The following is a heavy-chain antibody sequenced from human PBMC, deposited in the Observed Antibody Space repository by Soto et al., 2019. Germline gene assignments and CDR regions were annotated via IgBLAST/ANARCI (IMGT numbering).Heavy chain of an antibody. CDR3: ARMYSGNYCGFDY. CDR2: IIPMFGTI. D-gene: IGHD1-26*01. Sequence: SVKLSSKASGGTFSSYAITWVRQAPGQGLDWIGGIIPMFGTINYAQKFQGRVTITSDESTSTAYMELSSLTCEDTAVFYCARMYSGNYCGFDYWGQGTLVTVSS. CDR1: GGTFSSYA. J-gene: IGHJ4*02. V-gene: IGHV1-69*13.